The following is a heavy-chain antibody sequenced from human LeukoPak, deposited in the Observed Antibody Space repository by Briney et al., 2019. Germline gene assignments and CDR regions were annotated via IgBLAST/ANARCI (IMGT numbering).Heavy chain of an antibody. Sequence: PSETLSLTCTVSGGSISSYYWSWIRQPPGKGLEWIGYIYYSGSTNYNPSLKSRVTISVDTSKNQFSLKLSSMTAADTAVYYCARETSQKGAHYMDVWGKGTTVTISS. CDR3: ARETSQKGAHYMDV. D-gene: IGHD3-16*01. V-gene: IGHV4-59*01. J-gene: IGHJ6*03. CDR2: IYYSGST. CDR1: GGSISSYY.